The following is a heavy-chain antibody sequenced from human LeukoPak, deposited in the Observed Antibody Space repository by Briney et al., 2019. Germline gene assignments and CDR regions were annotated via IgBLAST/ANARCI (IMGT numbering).Heavy chain of an antibody. CDR2: ISGSGGST. Sequence: GGSLRLSCAASGFTFSGYAMSWVRQAPGKGLEWVSAISGSGGSTYYADSVKGRFTISRDNSKNTLYLQMNSLRAEDTAVYYCAKGGYCSGGSCYSSFDYWGQGTLVTVSS. CDR1: GFTFSGYA. CDR3: AKGGYCSGGSCYSSFDY. D-gene: IGHD2-15*01. J-gene: IGHJ4*02. V-gene: IGHV3-23*01.